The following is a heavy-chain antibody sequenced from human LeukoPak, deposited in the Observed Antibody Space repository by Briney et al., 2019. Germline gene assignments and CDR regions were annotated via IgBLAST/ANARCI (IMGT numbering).Heavy chain of an antibody. CDR1: GFTISGHA. V-gene: IGHV3-30*04. Sequence: PGGSLRLSCTASGFTISGHALHWVRQAPGKGLEWVAVISYDGSKNYFADSVKGRYTISRDNSKNALYLQMNSLRPEDTAVYYCARDQGTGSNYFDGWGQGTLVTVSS. D-gene: IGHD1-1*01. CDR3: ARDQGTGSNYFDG. CDR2: ISYDGSKN. J-gene: IGHJ4*02.